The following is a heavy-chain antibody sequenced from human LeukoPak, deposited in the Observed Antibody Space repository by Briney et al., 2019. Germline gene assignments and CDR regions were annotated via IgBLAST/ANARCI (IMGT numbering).Heavy chain of an antibody. CDR2: ISSSSSYI. CDR3: ARDWGSSWILSPFDY. CDR1: GFTFSSYS. V-gene: IGHV3-21*01. J-gene: IGHJ4*02. Sequence: GGSLRLSCAASGFTFSSYSMNWVRQAPGKGLEWVSSISSSSSYIYYADSVKGRFTISRDNAKNSLYLQMNSLRAEDTAVYYCARDWGSSWILSPFDYWGQGTLVTVSS. D-gene: IGHD3-16*01.